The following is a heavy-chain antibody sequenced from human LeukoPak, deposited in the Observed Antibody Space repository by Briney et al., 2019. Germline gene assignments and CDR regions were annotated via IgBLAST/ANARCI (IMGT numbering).Heavy chain of an antibody. Sequence: ASVKVSCKASGYTFTSYDINWVRQATGQGLERMGWMNPNSGNTGYAQKFQGRVTMTRNTSISTAYMELSSLRSEDTAVYYCARGPLFPPDSSANTWGDYFDYWGQGTLVTVSS. CDR2: MNPNSGNT. V-gene: IGHV1-8*01. J-gene: IGHJ4*02. CDR1: GYTFTSYD. CDR3: ARGPLFPPDSSANTWGDYFDY. D-gene: IGHD3-22*01.